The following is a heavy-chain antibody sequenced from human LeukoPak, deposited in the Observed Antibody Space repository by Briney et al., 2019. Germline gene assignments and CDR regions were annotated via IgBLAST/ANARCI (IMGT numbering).Heavy chain of an antibody. V-gene: IGHV1-69*05. D-gene: IGHD3-3*01. CDR1: GGTFSSYA. J-gene: IGHJ6*03. CDR3: TFGVVIRDYYYYMDV. Sequence: SVKVSCKASGGTFSSYAISWVRQAPGQGLEWMGGIIPIFGTANYAQKFQGRVTITTDESTSTAYMELSSLRSEDTAVYYCTFGVVIRDYYYYMDVWGKGTTDTVSS. CDR2: IIPIFGTA.